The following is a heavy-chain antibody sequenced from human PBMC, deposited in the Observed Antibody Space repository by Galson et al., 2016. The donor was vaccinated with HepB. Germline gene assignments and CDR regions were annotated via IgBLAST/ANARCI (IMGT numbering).Heavy chain of an antibody. CDR3: ARWAGFAKDLWSGPFDY. CDR2: IIPMFVKA. D-gene: IGHD3-10*01. V-gene: IGHV1-69*13. Sequence: SVKVSCKASGYTFSNYDMNWVRQAPGQGLEWMGWIIPMFVKAKYAEKFQGRVTITADESTSTAYMELRSLRSEDTAVYYCARWAGFAKDLWSGPFDYWGQGTLVTVS. CDR1: GYTFSNYD. J-gene: IGHJ4*02.